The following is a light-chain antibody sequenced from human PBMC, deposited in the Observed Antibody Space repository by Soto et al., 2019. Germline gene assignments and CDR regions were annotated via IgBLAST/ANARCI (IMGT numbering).Light chain of an antibody. Sequence: IVLSQSPGTLSLSTGERATLSSRASQSVRSNLAWYQHKPGQAPRLLIYGASTRATGIPARFSGSGSGTEFTLTISSLQSEDSAVYYCQHYNHWLWTFGQGTIVDIK. CDR3: QHYNHWLWT. V-gene: IGKV3-15*01. CDR1: QSVRSN. J-gene: IGKJ1*01. CDR2: GAS.